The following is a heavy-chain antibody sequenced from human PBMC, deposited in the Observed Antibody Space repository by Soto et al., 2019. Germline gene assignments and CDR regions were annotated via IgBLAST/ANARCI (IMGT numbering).Heavy chain of an antibody. CDR3: AKDLLSGYSYGLKGMDV. V-gene: IGHV3-30*18. CDR1: GFTFSSYG. J-gene: IGHJ6*02. CDR2: ISYDGSNK. Sequence: GGSLRLSCAASGFTFSSYGMHWVRQAPGKGLEWVAVISYDGSNKYYADSVKARFTISRDNSKNTLYLQMNSLRAEDTAVYYCAKDLLSGYSYGLKGMDVWGQGTTVTVSS. D-gene: IGHD5-18*01.